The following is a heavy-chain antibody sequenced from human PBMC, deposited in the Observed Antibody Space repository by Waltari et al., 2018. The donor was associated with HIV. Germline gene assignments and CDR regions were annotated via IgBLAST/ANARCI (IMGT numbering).Heavy chain of an antibody. J-gene: IGHJ4*02. D-gene: IGHD2-2*01. CDR1: GFTCSNYW. V-gene: IGHV3-7*01. Sequence: EVQLVESGGDLAQPGGCLRLSCAASGFTCSNYWMSWVRQAPGKGLEWVANVKHDGSETDYVDSVKGRFTISRDNPKKSLFLQMNSLRAEDTAVYYCARQSSRSGDYWGQGTLVTVSS. CDR2: VKHDGSET. CDR3: ARQSSRSGDY.